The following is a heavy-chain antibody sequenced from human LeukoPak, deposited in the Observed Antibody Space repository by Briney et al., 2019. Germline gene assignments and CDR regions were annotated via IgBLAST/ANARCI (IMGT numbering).Heavy chain of an antibody. CDR2: VYSDGST. CDR1: GFIVRSNY. J-gene: IGHJ6*02. D-gene: IGHD3-3*01. V-gene: IGHV3-66*01. CDR3: ARGGYDFWSEYHSNLDV. Sequence: PGGSLRLSCAASGFIVRSNYMSWVRQAPGKGLEWVSDVYSDGSTYYTDSVKGRFTISRDNSKNTLYLEMNSLRAEDTAVYYCARGGYDFWSEYHSNLDVWGQGTTVTVSS.